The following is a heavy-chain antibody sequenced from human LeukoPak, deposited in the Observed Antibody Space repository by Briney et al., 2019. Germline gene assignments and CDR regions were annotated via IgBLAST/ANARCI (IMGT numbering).Heavy chain of an antibody. D-gene: IGHD3-22*01. CDR3: ATTHYYDSSVLDY. J-gene: IGHJ4*02. CDR1: GYTFTDYY. CDR2: INPNSGGT. Sequence: ASVTVSCKASGYTFTDYYMHWVRQAPGQGLEWMGWINPNSGGTNYAQKFQGRVTMTRDTSISTAYMELSRLRSDDTAVYYCATTHYYDSSVLDYWGQGTLVTVSS. V-gene: IGHV1-2*02.